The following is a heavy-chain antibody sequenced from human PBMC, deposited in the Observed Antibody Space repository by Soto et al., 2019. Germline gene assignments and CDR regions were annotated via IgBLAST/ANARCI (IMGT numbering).Heavy chain of an antibody. CDR2: IYSDGST. J-gene: IGHJ4*02. CDR3: ARDYPYSSGHALDY. V-gene: IGHV3-53*01. CDR1: GFTVSSNY. Sequence: GSLILSCAVSGFTVSSNYMSWVRQAPGEGLEWVSVIYSDGSTYYTDSVKGRFTISRDNSKNTLYLQMNSLRAEDTAVYYCARDYPYSSGHALDYWGQGTLVNVSS. D-gene: IGHD3-22*01.